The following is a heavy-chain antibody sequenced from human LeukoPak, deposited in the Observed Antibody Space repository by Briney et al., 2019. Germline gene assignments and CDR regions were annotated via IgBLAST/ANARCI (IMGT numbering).Heavy chain of an antibody. V-gene: IGHV1-2*02. CDR1: GYTFTGYY. J-gene: IGHJ4*02. D-gene: IGHD5-12*01. CDR3: ARNSGYDFLFDY. Sequence: GASVKVSCKASGYTFTGYYMHWVRQAPGQGLEWMGWVNPNSGGTNYAQKFQGRVTMTRDTSISTAYMELSRLRSDDTAVYYCARNSGYDFLFDYWGQGTLVTVSS. CDR2: VNPNSGGT.